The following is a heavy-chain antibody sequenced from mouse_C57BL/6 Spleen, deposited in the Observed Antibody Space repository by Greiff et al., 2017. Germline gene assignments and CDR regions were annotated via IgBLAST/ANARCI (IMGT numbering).Heavy chain of an antibody. J-gene: IGHJ3*01. CDR2: INYDGSST. D-gene: IGHD2-4*01. CDR3: AREGDYDYDQGWFAY. Sequence: EVKVVESEGGLVQPGSSMKLSCTASGFTFSDYYMAWVRQVPEKGLEWVANINYDGSSTYYLDSLKSRFIISRDNAKNILYLQMSSLKSEDTATYYCAREGDYDYDQGWFAYWGQGTLVTVSA. CDR1: GFTFSDYY. V-gene: IGHV5-16*01.